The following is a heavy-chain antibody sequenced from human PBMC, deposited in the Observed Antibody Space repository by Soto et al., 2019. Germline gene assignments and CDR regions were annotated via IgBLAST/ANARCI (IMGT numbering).Heavy chain of an antibody. D-gene: IGHD6-19*01. J-gene: IGHJ5*02. Sequence: PSETLSLTCTVSGGSISSSSYYWGWIRKPPGKGLEWIGSIYYIGSTYYNPSLKSRVTISVDTSKNQFSLKLSSVTAADTGVYYCARGSSGWSISWFGPGGQGTLVTV. CDR3: ARGSSGWSISWFGP. CDR2: IYYIGST. CDR1: GGSISSSSYY. V-gene: IGHV4-39*01.